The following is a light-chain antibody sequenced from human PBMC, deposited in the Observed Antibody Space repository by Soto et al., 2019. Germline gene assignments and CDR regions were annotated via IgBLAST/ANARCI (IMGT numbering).Light chain of an antibody. CDR3: QQYTNWPPTYT. J-gene: IGKJ2*01. CDR1: QSVDSN. CDR2: RAS. Sequence: EIVMLQSPATLSLSPGERATLSCRASQSVDSNLAWYQQKPGQPPRLLIYRASARATGVPARFSGSGSGTDFTLTISSLQYDDFAVYYCQQYTNWPPTYTFGQGTKLEI. V-gene: IGKV3-15*01.